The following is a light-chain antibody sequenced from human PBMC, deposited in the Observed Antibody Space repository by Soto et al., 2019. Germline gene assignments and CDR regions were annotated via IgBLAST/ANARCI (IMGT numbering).Light chain of an antibody. J-gene: IGLJ3*02. CDR3: ASYTRTVTVV. CDR1: SNDIGHYNS. Sequence: QLVLTQPASVSGSPGQSITISCTGTSNDIGHYNSVSWYQQHPAKAPKLMISEVSNRPSGISNRFSGSKSGNTAFLTISGLQAEDEADYYCASYTRTVTVVFGGGTKLTVL. V-gene: IGLV2-14*01. CDR2: EVS.